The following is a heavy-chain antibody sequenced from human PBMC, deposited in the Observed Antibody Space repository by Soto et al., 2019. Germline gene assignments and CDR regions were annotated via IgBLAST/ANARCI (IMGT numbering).Heavy chain of an antibody. Sequence: ASVKVSCKASGYTFTGYYMHCVRQAPGQGLEWMGWINPNSGGTNYAQKFQGWVTMTRDTSISTAYMELSRLRSDDTAVYYCGRGGWSQFEVFDFGGQGKMVPVSS. V-gene: IGHV1-2*04. D-gene: IGHD6-19*01. CDR3: GRGGWSQFEVFDF. CDR1: GYTFTGYY. J-gene: IGHJ3*01. CDR2: INPNSGGT.